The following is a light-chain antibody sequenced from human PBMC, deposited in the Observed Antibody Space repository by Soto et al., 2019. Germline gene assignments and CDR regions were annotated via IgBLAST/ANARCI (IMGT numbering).Light chain of an antibody. V-gene: IGKV1-5*01. J-gene: IGKJ1*01. CDR2: DAS. Sequence: DIQMTQSPSTRSASVGERVTITCRASQSISSWLAWYQQKPGKAPKLLIYDASSLESGVPSRFSGSGSGTEFTLTISNLQPDDFATYFCQQYHNYPRTFGQGTKV. CDR1: QSISSW. CDR3: QQYHNYPRT.